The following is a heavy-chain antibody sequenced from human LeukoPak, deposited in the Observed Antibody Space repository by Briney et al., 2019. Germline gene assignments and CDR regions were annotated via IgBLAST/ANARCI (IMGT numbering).Heavy chain of an antibody. CDR3: ARDSPHYDILTGYHDY. Sequence: GGSLRLSCAASGSTFSSYAMHWVRQAPGKGLEWVAVISYDGSNKYYADSVKGRFTISRDNSKNTLYLQMNSLRAEDTAVYYCARDSPHYDILTGYHDYWGQGTLVTVSS. J-gene: IGHJ4*02. V-gene: IGHV3-30-3*01. D-gene: IGHD3-9*01. CDR2: ISYDGSNK. CDR1: GSTFSSYA.